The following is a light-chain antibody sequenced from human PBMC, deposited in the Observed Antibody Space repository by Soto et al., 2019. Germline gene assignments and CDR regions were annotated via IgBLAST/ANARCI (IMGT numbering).Light chain of an antibody. Sequence: QSVLTQPATVSGSPGQSITVSCTGTNSDVGYYNLVSWYQQYPGKAPKLLIYEATRRPSGASHRFSGSKSGNTASLTISGLQADDEAHYYCCSYAGSSTLVFGGGTKVTLL. CDR1: NSDVGYYNL. CDR2: EAT. V-gene: IGLV2-23*01. J-gene: IGLJ3*02. CDR3: CSYAGSSTLV.